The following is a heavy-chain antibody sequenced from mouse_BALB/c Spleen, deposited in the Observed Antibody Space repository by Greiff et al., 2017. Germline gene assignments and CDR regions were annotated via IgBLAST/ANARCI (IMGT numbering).Heavy chain of an antibody. J-gene: IGHJ4*01. CDR1: GFSLTGYG. CDR3: ARDEDYYGSYYAMDY. CDR2: IWGDGST. V-gene: IGHV2-6-7*01. D-gene: IGHD1-2*01. Sequence: VQLQESGPGLVQPSQSLSITCTVSGFSLTGYGVNWVRQPPGKGLEWLGMIWGDGSTDYNSALKSRLSISKDNSKSQVFLKMNSLQTDDTARYYCARDEDYYGSYYAMDYWGQGTSVTVSS.